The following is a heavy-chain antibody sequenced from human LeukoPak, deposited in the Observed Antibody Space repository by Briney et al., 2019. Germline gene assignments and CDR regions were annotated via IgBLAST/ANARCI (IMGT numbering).Heavy chain of an antibody. Sequence: GRSLRLSCAASGFTFSSYWMSWVRQAPGKGLEWVANIKQDGSEKYYVDSVKGRFTISRDNAKNSLYLQMNSLRAEDTAVYYCARPGIQLWLSERYYFDYWGQGTLVTVSS. CDR1: GFTFSSYW. D-gene: IGHD5-18*01. CDR2: IKQDGSEK. J-gene: IGHJ4*02. V-gene: IGHV3-7*01. CDR3: ARPGIQLWLSERYYFDY.